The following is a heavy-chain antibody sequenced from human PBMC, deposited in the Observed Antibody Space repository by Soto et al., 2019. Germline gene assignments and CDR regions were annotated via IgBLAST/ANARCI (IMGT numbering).Heavy chain of an antibody. D-gene: IGHD5-18*01. CDR1: GVTVSSNY. CDR2: IYSGGST. V-gene: IGHV3-66*04. Sequence: EVQLVESGGGLVQPGGSLRLSCAASGVTVSSNYMSWVRQAPGKGLEWVSVIYSGGSTYYADSVKGRFTIYRDNSKNTLYIQMNSLRAEDTAVYYCARHGYNYGGGYFDYWGQGTLVTVSS. CDR3: ARHGYNYGGGYFDY. J-gene: IGHJ4*02.